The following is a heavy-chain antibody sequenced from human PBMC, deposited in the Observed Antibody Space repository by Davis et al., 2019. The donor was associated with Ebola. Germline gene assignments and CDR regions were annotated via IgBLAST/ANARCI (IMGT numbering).Heavy chain of an antibody. CDR2: FTISDGAP. Sequence: GGSLRLSCAASGFSFSDYAMSWVRQAPGKGLLCISGFTISDGAPYYEDSVKGRFTISRDNAKNSLYLQMNSLRAEDTAFYYCAKDITMIGKYYFDNWGQGTLVTVSS. J-gene: IGHJ4*02. D-gene: IGHD3-22*01. CDR1: GFSFSDYA. V-gene: IGHV3-23*01. CDR3: AKDITMIGKYYFDN.